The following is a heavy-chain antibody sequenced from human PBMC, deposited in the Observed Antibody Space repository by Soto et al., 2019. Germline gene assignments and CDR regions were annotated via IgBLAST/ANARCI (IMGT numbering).Heavy chain of an antibody. J-gene: IGHJ3*02. CDR1: GFSLSTSGVG. CDR3: ANRHTLIAGDAFYI. CDR2: IYWDDEK. Sequence: QITLKESGPTLVKPTQTLTLTCTFSGFSLSTSGVGVDWIRQPPGKALEWLALIYWDDEKRYSPSLKSRLTITKDTSKNQVVLPMTNMDPVYTATYYCANRHTLIAGDAFYIWGQGTMVTVSS. V-gene: IGHV2-5*02. D-gene: IGHD6-13*01.